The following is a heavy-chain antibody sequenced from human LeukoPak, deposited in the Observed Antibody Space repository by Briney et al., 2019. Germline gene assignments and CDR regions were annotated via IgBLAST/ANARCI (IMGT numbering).Heavy chain of an antibody. CDR1: GGSISSGGYY. V-gene: IGHV4-30-2*01. J-gene: IGHJ4*02. D-gene: IGHD2-21*01. CDR3: ARDRLAAPNFDY. Sequence: SETLSLTCTVSGGSISSGGYYWSWIRQPPGKGLEWIGYIYHSGSTYYNPSLKSRVTISVDRSKNQFSLKLSSVTAADTAVYYCARDRLAAPNFDYWGQGTLVTVSS. CDR2: IYHSGST.